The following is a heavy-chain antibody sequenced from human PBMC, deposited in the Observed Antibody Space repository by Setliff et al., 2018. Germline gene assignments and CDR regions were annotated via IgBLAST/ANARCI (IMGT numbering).Heavy chain of an antibody. CDR3: AKVPGIATAGQTDSYYYYYYYMDV. Sequence: PGESLKISCAASGFTFSSYAMSWVRQAPGKGLEWVSSITGSGGGTYYADSVKGRFIVPRDNSKNTLYLQMNSLRVDDTAVYYCAKVPGIATAGQTDSYYYYYYYMDVWGKGTTVTVSS. CDR1: GFTFSSYA. D-gene: IGHD6-13*01. J-gene: IGHJ6*03. V-gene: IGHV3-23*01. CDR2: ITGSGGGT.